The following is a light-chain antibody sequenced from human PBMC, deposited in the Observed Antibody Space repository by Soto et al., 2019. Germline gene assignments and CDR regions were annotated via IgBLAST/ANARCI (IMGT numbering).Light chain of an antibody. V-gene: IGKV3-11*01. J-gene: IGKJ5*01. CDR2: DAS. CDR3: QQRYNWPT. CDR1: QSVSSY. Sequence: ETVLTQSPAPLSLSPGERGTLSCRASQSVSSYLAWYQQKPGQAPRLLIYDASNRATGIPARFSGSGSGTDFTLTISSLEPEDFAVYYCQQRYNWPTFGQGTRLEIK.